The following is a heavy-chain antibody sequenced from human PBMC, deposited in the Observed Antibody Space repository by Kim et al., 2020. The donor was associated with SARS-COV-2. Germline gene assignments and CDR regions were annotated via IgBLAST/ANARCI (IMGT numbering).Heavy chain of an antibody. D-gene: IGHD3-9*01. V-gene: IGHV1-24*01. J-gene: IGHJ4*02. Sequence: AQKFQGRVTMTEDTSTDTAYMGLSSLRSEDTAVYYCATGFGSRYFDWFDYWGQGTLVTVSS. CDR3: ATGFGSRYFDWFDY.